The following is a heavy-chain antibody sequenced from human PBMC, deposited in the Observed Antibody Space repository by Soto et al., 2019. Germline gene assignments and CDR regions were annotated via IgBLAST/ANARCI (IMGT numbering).Heavy chain of an antibody. CDR3: AKETPPGYPGGPMYYLDY. CDR2: FSGSSIST. J-gene: IGHJ4*02. D-gene: IGHD6-13*01. CDR1: GFTFTSYA. Sequence: EVQLLESGGGLVQPGGSLRLSCVASGFTFTSYAMSWVRQAPGKGLEWVSTFSGSSISTYYADSVKGRFTISRDNSKNTLFLQMNSLRAEDTAVYYCAKETPPGYPGGPMYYLDYWGQGALVTVSS. V-gene: IGHV3-23*01.